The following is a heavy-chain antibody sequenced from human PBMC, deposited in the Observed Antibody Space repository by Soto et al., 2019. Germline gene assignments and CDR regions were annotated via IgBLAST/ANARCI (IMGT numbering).Heavy chain of an antibody. V-gene: IGHV3-13*01. D-gene: IGHD2-2*01. CDR2: IGTAGDT. CDR1: GFTFSSYD. J-gene: IGHJ6*03. Sequence: EVQLVESGGGLVQPGGSLRLSCAASGFTFSSYDMHWVRQATGKGLEWVSAIGTAGDTYYPGSVKGRFTISRENAKNSLYLPMNSLRAGDTAVYYCARAGYCSSTSCAYYMDVWGKGTTVTVSS. CDR3: ARAGYCSSTSCAYYMDV.